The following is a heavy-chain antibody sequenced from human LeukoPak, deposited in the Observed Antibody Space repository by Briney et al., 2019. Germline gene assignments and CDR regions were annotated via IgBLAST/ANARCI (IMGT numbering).Heavy chain of an antibody. Sequence: GGSLRLSCAASGFTFSSYWMHWVRQAPGKGLVWVSRINSDGSSTSYADSVKGRFTISRDNAKNTLYLQMNSLRAEDTAVYYCASLVIAIPNDYWGQGTQVTVSS. CDR2: INSDGSST. J-gene: IGHJ4*02. CDR3: ASLVIAIPNDY. D-gene: IGHD2-21*01. V-gene: IGHV3-74*01. CDR1: GFTFSSYW.